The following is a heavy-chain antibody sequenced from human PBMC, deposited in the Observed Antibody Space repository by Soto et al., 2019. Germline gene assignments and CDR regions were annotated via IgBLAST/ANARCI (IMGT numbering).Heavy chain of an antibody. CDR2: IYYSGST. D-gene: IGHD3-9*01. CDR3: ARGVLLLYFDWSYLYYDY. Sequence: SETLSLTCTVSGGSIGSYYWSWIRQPPGKGLEWIGYIYYSGSTNYNPSLKSRVTIPVDTSKNQFSLKLSSVTAADTAVYYCARGVLLLYFDWSYLYYDYWGEGPLFTIS. J-gene: IGHJ4*02. CDR1: GGSIGSYY. V-gene: IGHV4-59*01.